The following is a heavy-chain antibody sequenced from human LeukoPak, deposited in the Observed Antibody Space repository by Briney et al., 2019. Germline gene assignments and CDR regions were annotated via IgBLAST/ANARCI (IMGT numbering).Heavy chain of an antibody. D-gene: IGHD6-6*01. Sequence: SETLSLTCTVSGGSISSSNWWSWVRQPPGKGLEWIGEIYHSGSTNYNPSLKSRVTISVDTSKNQFSLKLSSVTAADTAVYYCARGAARRFDYWGQGTLVTVSS. V-gene: IGHV4-4*02. CDR2: IYHSGST. CDR1: GGSISSSNW. J-gene: IGHJ4*02. CDR3: ARGAARRFDY.